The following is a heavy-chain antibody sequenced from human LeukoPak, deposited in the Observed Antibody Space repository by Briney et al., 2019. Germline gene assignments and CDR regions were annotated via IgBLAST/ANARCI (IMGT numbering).Heavy chain of an antibody. V-gene: IGHV4-59*01. D-gene: IGHD2-2*01. CDR1: GGSISSYY. Sequence: SETLSLTRTVSGGSISSYYWRWIRQPPGKGLELIGYIYYSGSTNYNPSLQSRVTISVDTSKNQFSLKLSSVTAADTAVYYCARASPRTRGFHFDYWGQGTLVTVSS. CDR3: ARASPRTRGFHFDY. J-gene: IGHJ4*02. CDR2: IYYSGST.